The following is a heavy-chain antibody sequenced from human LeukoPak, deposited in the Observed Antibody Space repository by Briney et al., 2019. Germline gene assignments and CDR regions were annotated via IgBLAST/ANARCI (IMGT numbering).Heavy chain of an antibody. CDR3: ARDLLNEGNHLDY. CDR2: IYYSGST. CDR1: GGSISSGDYY. D-gene: IGHD4-23*01. V-gene: IGHV4-30-4*01. Sequence: PSETLSLTCTVSGGSISSGDYYWSWIRQPPGKGLEWIGYIYYSGSTYYSPSLKSRVTISVDTSKDQFSLKLSSVTAADTAVYYCARDLLNEGNHLDYWAREPWSPSPQ. J-gene: IGHJ4*02.